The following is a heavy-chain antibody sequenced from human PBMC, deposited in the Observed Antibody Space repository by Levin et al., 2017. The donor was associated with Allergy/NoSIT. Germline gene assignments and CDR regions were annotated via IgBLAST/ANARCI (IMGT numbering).Heavy chain of an antibody. CDR3: TTGLPDF. Sequence: GGSLRLSCTVSGFTFSNSSMSWVRQAQGKGLEWVGRIKTKKDGETTHYSASAKDRFTISRDDLRSTVYLQMGSLKSEDTGVYYCTTGLPDFWGQGTLVTVSS. CDR1: GFTFSNSS. V-gene: IGHV3-15*01. J-gene: IGHJ4*02. CDR2: IKTKKDGETT.